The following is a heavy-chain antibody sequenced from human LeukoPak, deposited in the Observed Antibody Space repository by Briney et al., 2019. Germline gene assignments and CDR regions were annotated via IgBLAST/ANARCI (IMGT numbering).Heavy chain of an antibody. J-gene: IGHJ4*02. V-gene: IGHV1-8*02. CDR2: MNPNSGNT. CDR1: QYTFTGYY. Sequence: ASVKVSCKTSQYTFTGYYMHWVRQATGQGLEWMGWMNPNSGNTGYAQKFQGRVTMTRNTSISTAYMELSSLRSEDTAVYYCAGGSPAVVPWGQGTLVTVSS. D-gene: IGHD2-15*01. CDR3: AGGSPAVVP.